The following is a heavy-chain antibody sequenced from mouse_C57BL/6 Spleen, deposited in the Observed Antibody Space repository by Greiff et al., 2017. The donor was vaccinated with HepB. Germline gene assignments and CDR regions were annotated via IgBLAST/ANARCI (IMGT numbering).Heavy chain of an antibody. Sequence: EVKLVESGEGLVKPGGSLKLSCAASGFTFSSYAMSWVRQTPEKRLEWVAYISSGGDYIYYADTVKGRFTISRDNARNTLYLQMSSLKSEDTAMYYCTREDYYGSSPNWYFDVWGTGTTVTVSS. CDR2: ISSGGDYI. D-gene: IGHD1-1*01. CDR3: TREDYYGSSPNWYFDV. CDR1: GFTFSSYA. V-gene: IGHV5-9-1*02. J-gene: IGHJ1*03.